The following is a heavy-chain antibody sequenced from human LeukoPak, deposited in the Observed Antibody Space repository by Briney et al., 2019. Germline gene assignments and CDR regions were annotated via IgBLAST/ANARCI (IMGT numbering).Heavy chain of an antibody. J-gene: IGHJ6*02. CDR2: FDPEDGET. CDR1: GYTLTELS. V-gene: IGHV1-24*01. Sequence: GASVKVSRKVSGYTLTELSMHWVRQAPGKGLEWMGGFDPEDGETIYAQKFQGRVTMTEDTSTDTAYMELSSLRSEDTAVYYCATDLSSAYSSSWNLYYYYYGMDVWGQGTTVTVSS. CDR3: ATDLSSAYSSSWNLYYYYYGMDV. D-gene: IGHD6-13*01.